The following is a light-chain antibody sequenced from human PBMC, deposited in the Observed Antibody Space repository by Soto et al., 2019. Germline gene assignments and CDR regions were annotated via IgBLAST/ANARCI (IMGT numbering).Light chain of an antibody. V-gene: IGLV2-8*01. CDR1: SSDVGGYNY. J-gene: IGLJ2*01. CDR3: SSYAGSNKFVV. CDR2: EVS. Sequence: QSVLTQPPSASGSPGQSVTISCTGTSSDVGGYNYVSWYQQHRGKAPKLMIYEVSKRPSGVPDRFSGSKSGNTASLTVSGLQAEDEADYYCSSYAGSNKFVVFGGGTKLTVL.